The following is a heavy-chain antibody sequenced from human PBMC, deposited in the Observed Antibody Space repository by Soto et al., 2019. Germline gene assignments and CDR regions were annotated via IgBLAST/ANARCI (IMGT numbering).Heavy chain of an antibody. D-gene: IGHD3-3*01. V-gene: IGHV4-34*01. CDR3: ARGAWYYDFWSGRNWFDP. CDR1: GGSFSGYY. CDR2: INHSGST. Sequence: ASETLSLTCAVYGGSFSGYYWSWIRQPPGKGLEWIGEINHSGSTNYNPSLKSRVPISVDTSKNQFSLKLSSVTAADTAVYYCARGAWYYDFWSGRNWFDPWGQGTLVTVSS. J-gene: IGHJ5*02.